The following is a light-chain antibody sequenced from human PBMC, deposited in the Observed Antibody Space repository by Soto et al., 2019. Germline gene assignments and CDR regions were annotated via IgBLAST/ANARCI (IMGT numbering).Light chain of an antibody. CDR1: QSVSSSY. CDR2: GAS. CDR3: QQYGSSLTWT. Sequence: EIVLTQSPGTLSLSPGERATLSCRASQSVSSSYLAWYQQKPGQAPRLLIYGASSRATGIPDRSSGSGSGTDFTLTLSRLEPADFAVYYCQQYGSSLTWTFGQGTKVDIK. J-gene: IGKJ1*01. V-gene: IGKV3-20*01.